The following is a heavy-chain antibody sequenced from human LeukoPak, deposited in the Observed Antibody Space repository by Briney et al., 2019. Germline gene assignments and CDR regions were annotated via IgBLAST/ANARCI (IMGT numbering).Heavy chain of an antibody. Sequence: GGSLRLSCAASGFTFSDYYMSWIRQAPGKGREWVSYISNSSSYTNYADSVKGRFTISRDNAKNSLYLQMNTLRADDTAVYYCARLNGYDILTGYYELVLDNWFDPYGRGTLVTVSS. V-gene: IGHV3-11*06. CDR1: GFTFSDYY. CDR3: ARLNGYDILTGYYELVLDNWFDP. CDR2: ISNSSSYT. J-gene: IGHJ5*02. D-gene: IGHD3-9*01.